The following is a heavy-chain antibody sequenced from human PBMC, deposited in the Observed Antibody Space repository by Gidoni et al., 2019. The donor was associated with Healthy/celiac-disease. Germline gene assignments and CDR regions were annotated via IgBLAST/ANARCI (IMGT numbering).Heavy chain of an antibody. D-gene: IGHD3-10*01. V-gene: IGHV4-39*01. J-gene: IGHJ4*02. CDR3: ARNPRAYYYGSGSYYNFDY. CDR2: IYYSGST. CDR1: GGSISSSRYY. Sequence: QLQLQESGPGLVKPSETLSLTCTVSGGSISSSRYYWGWIRQPPGKGLEWIGSIYYSGSTYYNPSLKSRVTISVDTSKNQFSLKLSSVTAADTAVYYCARNPRAYYYGSGSYYNFDYWGQGTLVTVSS.